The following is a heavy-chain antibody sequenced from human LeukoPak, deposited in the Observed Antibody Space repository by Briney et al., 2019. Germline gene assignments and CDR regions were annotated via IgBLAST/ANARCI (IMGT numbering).Heavy chain of an antibody. Sequence: GASVKVSCKASGYTFTSYYMHWVRQAPGQGLEWMGWINPNSGGTNYAQKFQGRVTMTRDTSISTAYMELSRLRSDDTAVYYCARGPYSSGWYVALNSFDYWGKGTLVTVSS. CDR1: GYTFTSYY. CDR2: INPNSGGT. V-gene: IGHV1-2*02. CDR3: ARGPYSSGWYVALNSFDY. J-gene: IGHJ4*02. D-gene: IGHD6-13*01.